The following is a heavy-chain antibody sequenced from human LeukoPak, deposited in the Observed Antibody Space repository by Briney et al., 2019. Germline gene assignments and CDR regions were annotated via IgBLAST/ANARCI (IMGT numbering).Heavy chain of an antibody. V-gene: IGHV1-2*02. Sequence: ASVKVSCKASGFPFTGYYIHWVRQAPGQGLEWMGWINPNSGGKKSAQKFQGRVTMTRDTSISTAYMELSSLRSDDTAVYYCASEMERWEIRRRGSAFDIWGQGTMVTVSS. J-gene: IGHJ3*02. CDR3: ASEMERWEIRRRGSAFDI. CDR1: GFPFTGYY. CDR2: INPNSGGK. D-gene: IGHD1-26*01.